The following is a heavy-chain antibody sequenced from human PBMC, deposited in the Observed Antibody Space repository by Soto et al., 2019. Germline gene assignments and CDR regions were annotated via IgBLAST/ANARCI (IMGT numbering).Heavy chain of an antibody. CDR3: ARENNVFPGGDSAY. CDR1: GGSISSGGYS. Sequence: SETLSLTCAVSGGSISSGGYSWSWIRQPPGKGLEWIGYIYHSGSTYYNPSLKSRVTISVDRSKNQFSLKLSSVTAADTAVYYCARENNVFPGGDSAYCGHGTLVTVSS. CDR2: IYHSGST. J-gene: IGHJ4*01. D-gene: IGHD2-21*01. V-gene: IGHV4-30-2*01.